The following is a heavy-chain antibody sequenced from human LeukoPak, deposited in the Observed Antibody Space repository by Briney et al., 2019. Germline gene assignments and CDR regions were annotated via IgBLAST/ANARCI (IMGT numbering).Heavy chain of an antibody. V-gene: IGHV3-20*04. J-gene: IGHJ6*03. CDR3: ARERFGSDYYLDV. CDR1: GFTFDEYG. CDR2: INWSGGAT. Sequence: PGGSLRLSCAASGFTFDEYGMSWVRQAPGKGLEWVSGINWSGGATVYAESVKGRFTVSRDNAKNSLYLQVNSLRVDDTALYYCARERFGSDYYLDVRGKGTTVTVSS. D-gene: IGHD3-10*01.